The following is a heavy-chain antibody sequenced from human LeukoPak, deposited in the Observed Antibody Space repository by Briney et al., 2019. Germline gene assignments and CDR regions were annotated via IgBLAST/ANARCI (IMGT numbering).Heavy chain of an antibody. D-gene: IGHD3-9*01. V-gene: IGHV3-7*01. CDR3: ARGWLALYYYYYGMDV. J-gene: IGHJ6*02. CDR1: GFPFSSYW. Sequence: GSLHLSCAGSGFPFSSYWMSLVRPAPGKGLEGVADIKQDGREKYYGDSVKGRFTISRDNAKNSLYLQMNSLRAEDTAVYYCARGWLALYYYYYGMDVWGQGTTVTVSS. CDR2: IKQDGREK.